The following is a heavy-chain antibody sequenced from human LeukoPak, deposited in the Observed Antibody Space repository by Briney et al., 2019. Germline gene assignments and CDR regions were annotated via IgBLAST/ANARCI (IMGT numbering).Heavy chain of an antibody. D-gene: IGHD6-19*01. CDR3: ARDGRRSSTWDGAGYDP. Sequence: SETLSLTCTVSGGSISAGSYYWSWIRQPAGKGLEWIGRIYTSGRTDYNASLKSRVTISVDTSKNHFSLNLTSVTAADTAVYYCARDGRRSSTWDGAGYDPWGQGTLVTVSS. J-gene: IGHJ5*02. CDR2: IYTSGRT. V-gene: IGHV4-61*02. CDR1: GGSISAGSYY.